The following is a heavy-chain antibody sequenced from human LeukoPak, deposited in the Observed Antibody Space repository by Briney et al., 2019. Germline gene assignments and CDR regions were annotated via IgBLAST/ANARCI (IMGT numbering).Heavy chain of an antibody. D-gene: IGHD3-10*01. Sequence: ASVKVSCKASGYTFTGYYMHWVRQAPGQGLGWVGWINPNSGGTNYAQKFQGRVTMTRDTSISTAYMELSRLRSDDTAVYYCARVALKLLWFREPSFCYFDYWGQGTLVTVSS. CDR1: GYTFTGYY. V-gene: IGHV1-2*02. J-gene: IGHJ4*02. CDR3: ARVALKLLWFREPSFCYFDY. CDR2: INPNSGGT.